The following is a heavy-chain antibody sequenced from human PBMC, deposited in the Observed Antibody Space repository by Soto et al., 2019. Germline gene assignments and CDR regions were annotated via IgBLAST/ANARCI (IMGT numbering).Heavy chain of an antibody. J-gene: IGHJ5*02. CDR3: ARDRSGDTAMRYNWFDP. Sequence: PSETLSLTCAVSGYSISSGYYWGWIGQPPGKGLEWIGSIYHSGSTYYNPSLKSRVTTSVDTSKNQFSLKLSSETAADTAVYYCARDRSGDTAMRYNWFDPWGQGTLVTVSS. D-gene: IGHD5-18*01. V-gene: IGHV4-38-2*02. CDR2: IYHSGST. CDR1: GYSISSGYY.